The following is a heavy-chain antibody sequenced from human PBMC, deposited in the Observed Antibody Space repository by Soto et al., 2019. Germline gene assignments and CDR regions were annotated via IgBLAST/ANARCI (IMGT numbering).Heavy chain of an antibody. D-gene: IGHD6-13*01. CDR1: GFTFSSYA. Sequence: EVQLLESGGDLVQPGGSLRLSCAASGFTFSSYAMSWVRQAPGKGLEWVSAISGSGGSTYYADSVKCRFTISRDNSKNTLDLQVNSLRAEDTAVYSCAKENGYSSSWFEFDYWGQGTLVTVSS. V-gene: IGHV3-23*01. CDR3: AKENGYSSSWFEFDY. J-gene: IGHJ4*02. CDR2: ISGSGGST.